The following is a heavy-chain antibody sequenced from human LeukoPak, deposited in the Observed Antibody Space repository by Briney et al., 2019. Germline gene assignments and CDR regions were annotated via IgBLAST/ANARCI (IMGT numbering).Heavy chain of an antibody. CDR1: GYTFTSYD. D-gene: IGHD3-16*02. CDR3: ARGPLVRLPSSFDP. Sequence: ASVKVSCKASGYTFTSYDINWVRHATGQGLEWMGWMNPNSGSTGSAQRFQGRITMTRDTSISTAYMELSSLRSEDTAVYYCARGPLVRLPSSFDPWGQGTLVTVSS. J-gene: IGHJ5*02. V-gene: IGHV1-8*01. CDR2: MNPNSGST.